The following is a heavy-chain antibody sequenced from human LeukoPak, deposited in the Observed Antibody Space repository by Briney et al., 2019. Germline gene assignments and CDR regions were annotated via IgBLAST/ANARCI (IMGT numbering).Heavy chain of an antibody. V-gene: IGHV4-59*01. CDR1: GGSISSYY. D-gene: IGHD2-21*01. CDR3: AGYSSTHLNWVDP. CDR2: IHYTGST. J-gene: IGHJ5*02. Sequence: SETLSLTCTVSGGSISSYYWTLIRQPPGKGLEWIEYIHYTGSTNYHPSLKSRVTMSIDTSKNQFSLKLTSATAADTAFYYCAGYSSTHLNWVDPWGRGTLVTVSS.